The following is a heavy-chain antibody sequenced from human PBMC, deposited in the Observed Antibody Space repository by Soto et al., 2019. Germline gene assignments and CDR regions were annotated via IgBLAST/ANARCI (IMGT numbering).Heavy chain of an antibody. CDR1: GFTFSDYY. J-gene: IGHJ6*02. CDR2: ISSSGSTI. Sequence: TGGSLRLSCAASGFTFSDYYMSWIRQAPGKGLEWVSYISSSGSTIYYADSVKGRFTISRDNAKNSLYLQMNSLRAEDTAVYYCARDAKVPSSISGSTHYYYYGMDVWGQGTTVTVSS. CDR3: ARDAKVPSSISGSTHYYYYGMDV. V-gene: IGHV3-11*01. D-gene: IGHD3-10*01.